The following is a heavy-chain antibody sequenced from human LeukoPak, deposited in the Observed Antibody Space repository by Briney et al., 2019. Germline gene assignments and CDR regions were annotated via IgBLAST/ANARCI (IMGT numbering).Heavy chain of an antibody. CDR2: IGSSSSPI. CDR3: ARDQANSFDH. CDR1: GFTLSAYS. Sequence: GGSLRLSCAASGFTLSAYSMNWVRQAPEKGLEWVSYIGSSSSPIYYADSVKGRFTSSRDNAKNSLYLQMDSLRAEDTAVYYCARDQANSFDHWGQPSMVTVSS. J-gene: IGHJ4*02. V-gene: IGHV3-48*01.